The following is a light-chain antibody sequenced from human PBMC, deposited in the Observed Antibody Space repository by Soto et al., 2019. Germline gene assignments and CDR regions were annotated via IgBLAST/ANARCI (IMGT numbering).Light chain of an antibody. V-gene: IGKV3-11*01. CDR3: QQRSNWPIT. J-gene: IGKJ5*01. CDR2: DAS. CDR1: QSVSGY. Sequence: IVLTQSQATLSLSPGERAPLSFRASQSVSGYLAWYPQKPGQAPRLLIYDASKRATGIPARFSGSGFGTDYTLTISSLEPEDLAVDYCQQRSNWPITFGQGPRLEIK.